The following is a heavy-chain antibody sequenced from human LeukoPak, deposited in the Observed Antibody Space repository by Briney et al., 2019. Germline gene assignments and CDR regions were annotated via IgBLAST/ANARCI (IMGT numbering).Heavy chain of an antibody. D-gene: IGHD6-19*01. CDR3: ASSPWYSSGPYF. V-gene: IGHV4-39*07. CDR1: GGSFSSSTYY. Sequence: MTSETLSLTCSVSGGSFSSSTYYWGWIRQPPGKGLEWIGAIYYSGSTYYNPSLKSRVTISVDTSKNQFSLKLSSVTAADTAVYYCASSPWYSSGPYFWGQGTMVTVSS. CDR2: IYYSGST. J-gene: IGHJ3*01.